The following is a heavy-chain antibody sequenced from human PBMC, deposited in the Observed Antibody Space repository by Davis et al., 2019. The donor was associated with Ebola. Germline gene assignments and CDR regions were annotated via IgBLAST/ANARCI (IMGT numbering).Heavy chain of an antibody. Sequence: SETLSLTCTVSGFSISGDSYWGWIRQPPGKGLEWIGSVSHSGITYYNPSLKSRVTISVDTSKNQFSLKLNSVTAADTAVYYCATRRLSFEAIDYWGQGTLVTVSS. V-gene: IGHV4-38-2*02. CDR3: ATRRLSFEAIDY. D-gene: IGHD1-26*01. CDR1: GFSISGDSY. J-gene: IGHJ4*02. CDR2: VSHSGIT.